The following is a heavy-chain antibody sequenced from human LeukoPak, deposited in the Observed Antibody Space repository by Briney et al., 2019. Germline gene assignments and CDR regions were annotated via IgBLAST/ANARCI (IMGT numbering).Heavy chain of an antibody. V-gene: IGHV4-39*07. D-gene: IGHD3-22*01. J-gene: IGHJ4*02. CDR3: ARVGDSSFYYFDY. CDR1: GGSISSSSYY. CDR2: IYYSGST. Sequence: PSETLSLTCTVSGGSISSSSYYWGWIRQPPGKGLEWIGSIYYSGSTYYNPSLKSRVTISVDTSKNQFSLKLSSVTAADTAVYYCARVGDSSFYYFDYWGQGTLVTVSS.